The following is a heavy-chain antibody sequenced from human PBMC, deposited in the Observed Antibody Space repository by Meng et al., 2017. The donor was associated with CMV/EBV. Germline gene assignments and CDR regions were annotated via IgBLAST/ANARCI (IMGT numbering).Heavy chain of an antibody. CDR3: AREISSGYYRTQYLMDV. CDR1: GYTFTSYY. CDR2: INPSGGST. J-gene: IGHJ6*02. Sequence: ASVKVSCKASGYTFTSYYMHWVRQAPGQGLEGMGIINPSGGSTSYAQKFQGRVTMTRDTSTSTVYMELSSLRSEDTAVYYCAREISSGYYRTQYLMDVWGQGTTVTVSS. D-gene: IGHD3-22*01. V-gene: IGHV1-46*01.